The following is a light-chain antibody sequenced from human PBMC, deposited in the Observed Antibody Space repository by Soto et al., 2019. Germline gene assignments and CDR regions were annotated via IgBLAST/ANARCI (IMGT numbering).Light chain of an antibody. CDR2: GAS. CDR3: HQVYTYPRT. V-gene: IGKV1-9*01. J-gene: IGKJ1*01. CDR1: QGVRSY. Sequence: IQLTQSPSSLSASVGDRVTITCRASQGVRSYLAWFQQRPGKAPKLLIFGASTLQNGVPARFSGGGFGTEFTLTITSLQPEDFATYYCHQVYTYPRTLGQWTKVEIK.